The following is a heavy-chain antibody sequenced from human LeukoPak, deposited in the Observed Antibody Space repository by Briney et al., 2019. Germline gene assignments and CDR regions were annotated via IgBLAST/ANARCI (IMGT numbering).Heavy chain of an antibody. V-gene: IGHV1-8*01. J-gene: IGHJ4*02. CDR2: MNPNSGDT. D-gene: IGHD4-17*01. CDR1: GYTFTSYD. CDR3: ATDRLSGEYEDY. Sequence: ASVKVSCKASGYTFTSYDINWVRQATGQGLEWMGWMNPNSGDTGYAQKFQGRVTMTRNTSISTAYMELSSLRSEDTGVYYCATDRLSGEYEDYWGQGTVVTVSS.